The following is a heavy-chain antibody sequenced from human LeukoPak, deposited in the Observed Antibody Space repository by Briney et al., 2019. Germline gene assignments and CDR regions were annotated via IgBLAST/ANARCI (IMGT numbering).Heavy chain of an antibody. CDR2: ISGGGETT. D-gene: IGHD4-17*01. V-gene: IGHV3-23*01. CDR1: GFTFNNYA. Sequence: TGGSLRLSCAASGFTFNNYAMNWVRQAPGKGTEWVSSISGGGETTYYADSAKGRFTISRDNSQNTLYLQMNSLRAEDTAVYYCARDYADYVGYFFFDYWGQGTLVTVSS. J-gene: IGHJ4*02. CDR3: ARDYADYVGYFFFDY.